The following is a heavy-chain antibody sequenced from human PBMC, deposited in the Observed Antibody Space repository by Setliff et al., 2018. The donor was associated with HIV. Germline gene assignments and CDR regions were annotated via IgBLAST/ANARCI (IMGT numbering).Heavy chain of an antibody. CDR3: ARATYGSRAGTGLYFDS. V-gene: IGHV4-4*07. CDR1: GDSINTPFW. CDR2: VTNTGDT. Sequence: SETLSLTCTVSGDSINTPFWWSWIRQPAGKGLEWIGRVTNTGDTSYNPSLKSRVTISADTSRTQFSLNLISVTAADTAVYYCARATYGSRAGTGLYFDSWGQGALVTVSS. D-gene: IGHD6-6*01. J-gene: IGHJ4*02.